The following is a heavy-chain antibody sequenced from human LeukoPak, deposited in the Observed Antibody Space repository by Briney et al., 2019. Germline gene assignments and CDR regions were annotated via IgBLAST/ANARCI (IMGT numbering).Heavy chain of an antibody. CDR3: ARQGSGWYDY. D-gene: IGHD6-19*01. CDR2: IKSRTDGGTT. Sequence: PGGSLRLSCTASGFTLSNAWMSWVRQAPGKGLEWVGRIKSRTDGGTTDYAAPVKGRFTVSRDDSKSMLYLQMDSLKTEDTAVYYCARQGSGWYDYWGQGTLVTVSS. CDR1: GFTLSNAW. J-gene: IGHJ4*02. V-gene: IGHV3-15*01.